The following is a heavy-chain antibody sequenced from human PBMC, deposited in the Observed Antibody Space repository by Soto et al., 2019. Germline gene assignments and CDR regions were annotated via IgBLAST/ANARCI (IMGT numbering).Heavy chain of an antibody. J-gene: IGHJ5*02. Sequence: QVQLVQSGAEVKKPGASVKVSCKASGYTFTSYGISWVRQAPGQGLEWMGWISAYNGNTNYAQKLQGRVTMTTDTSTSPAYMELKSLRSAETAGSYCASVGRPQVWFGEAGWFHPWGQGTLVTVSS. CDR3: ASVGRPQVWFGEAGWFHP. V-gene: IGHV1-18*01. CDR2: ISAYNGNT. D-gene: IGHD3-10*01. CDR1: GYTFTSYG.